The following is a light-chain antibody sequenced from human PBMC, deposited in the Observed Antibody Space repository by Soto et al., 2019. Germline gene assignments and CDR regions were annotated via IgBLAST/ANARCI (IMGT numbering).Light chain of an antibody. CDR3: QQLNNSPRT. V-gene: IGKV1-9*01. J-gene: IGKJ1*01. CDR2: DAS. Sequence: DIQLTQSPSFLSASVGDRVTLTCRASQDVSIFLAWYQQKPGEAPKLLLYDASTLQSGVPSRFSGSGSGTDFTLTISSLQPEDFATYHCQQLNNSPRTFGQGTKVEIK. CDR1: QDVSIF.